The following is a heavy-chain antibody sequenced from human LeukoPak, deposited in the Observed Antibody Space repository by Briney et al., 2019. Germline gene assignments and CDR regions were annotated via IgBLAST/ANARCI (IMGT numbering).Heavy chain of an antibody. Sequence: ASVTVSFKASGYTFTSYGISWVRQAPGQGLEGMGWISAYNGNTNSAQTLQGRVTITTDKSTSTAYMELRSLRSDDTAVYYCAREAAYSSGYWNAFDIGGQGTTVTVSS. D-gene: IGHD3-22*01. CDR3: AREAAYSSGYWNAFDI. CDR2: ISAYNGNT. CDR1: GYTFTSYG. J-gene: IGHJ3*02. V-gene: IGHV1-18*01.